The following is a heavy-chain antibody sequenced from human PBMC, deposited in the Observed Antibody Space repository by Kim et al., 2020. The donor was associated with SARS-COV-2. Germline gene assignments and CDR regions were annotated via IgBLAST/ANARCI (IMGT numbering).Heavy chain of an antibody. V-gene: IGHV3-7*01. CDR1: GFSLSNYW. J-gene: IGHJ4*02. CDR2: IKPDGSEE. CDR3: ARFGLEAALDY. Sequence: GGSLRLSCAASGFSLSNYWMAWVRQAPGKGLEWVANIKPDGSEEYYADSVKGRFTISRDNSKNSLHLQMNSLRAEDTAVYSCARFGLEAALDYWGQGTLV. D-gene: IGHD3-3*01.